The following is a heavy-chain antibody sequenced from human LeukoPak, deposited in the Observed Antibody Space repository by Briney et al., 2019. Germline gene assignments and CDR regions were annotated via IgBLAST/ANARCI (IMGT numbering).Heavy chain of an antibody. CDR1: GFTFSSYW. D-gene: IGHD2-15*01. CDR3: ARGRSCDY. V-gene: IGHV3-7*03. Sequence: GGSLRLSCAASGFTFSSYWMSWVRQAPGKGLEWVANIKHDGSEKYYVDSVKGRFTISRDNAKNSLYPQMDSLRAEDTAFYYCARGRSCDYWGQGTLVTVSS. J-gene: IGHJ4*02. CDR2: IKHDGSEK.